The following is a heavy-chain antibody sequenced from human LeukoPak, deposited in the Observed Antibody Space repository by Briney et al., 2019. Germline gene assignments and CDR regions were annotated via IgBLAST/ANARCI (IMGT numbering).Heavy chain of an antibody. D-gene: IGHD1-26*01. CDR3: AREEPGDAFDI. V-gene: IGHV3-30-3*01. Sequence: GGSLRLSCAASGFTFSSYAMHWVRQAPGKGLEWVAVISYDGSNKYYADSVKGRFTISRDNSKNTLYLQMNSLRAEDTAVYYCAREEPGDAFDIWGQETMVTVSS. J-gene: IGHJ3*02. CDR1: GFTFSSYA. CDR2: ISYDGSNK.